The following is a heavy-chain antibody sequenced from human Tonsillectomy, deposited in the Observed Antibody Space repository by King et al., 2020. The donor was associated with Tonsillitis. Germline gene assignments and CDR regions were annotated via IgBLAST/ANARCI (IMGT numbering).Heavy chain of an antibody. V-gene: IGHV3-23*04. CDR2: ISGRGGIT. D-gene: IGHD4-11*01. CDR3: AKGGNDYRDPHPDYFDY. Sequence: VQLVESGGGLVQPGGSLSLSCAASGFTFSSYALGWVRQAPGKGLEWFSAISGRGGITSYADSGKGRFTNSRENFKNTLYLQMNSLRAEDTAVYYCAKGGNDYRDPHPDYFDYWGQGTLVTVSS. J-gene: IGHJ4*02. CDR1: GFTFSSYA.